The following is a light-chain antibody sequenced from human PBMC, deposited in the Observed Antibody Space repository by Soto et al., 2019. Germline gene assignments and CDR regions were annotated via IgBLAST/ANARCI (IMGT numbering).Light chain of an antibody. CDR2: DVT. V-gene: IGLV2-14*03. J-gene: IGLJ1*01. CDR3: CSYTSGNTYV. Sequence: QSALTQPASVSGSLGQSITISCTGTSSDVGGFDYVSWYQHQPGKAPKLIIYDVTSRPSGVSSHFSGSKSGNTASLTISGLLAEDEADYHCCSYTSGNTYVFGTGTKLTVL. CDR1: SSDVGGFDY.